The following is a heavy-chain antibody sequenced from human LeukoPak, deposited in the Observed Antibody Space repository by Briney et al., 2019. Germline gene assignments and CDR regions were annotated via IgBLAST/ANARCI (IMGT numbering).Heavy chain of an antibody. Sequence: PSETLSLTCAVYGGSFSGYYWSWIRQAPGKGLEWIGEINHSGSTNYNPSLKSRVTISVDTSKNQFSLKLSSVTAADTAVYYCATGRLGIFGVVRGQGTLVTVSS. CDR3: ATGRLGIFGVV. CDR2: INHSGST. J-gene: IGHJ4*02. V-gene: IGHV4-34*01. D-gene: IGHD3-3*01. CDR1: GGSFSGYY.